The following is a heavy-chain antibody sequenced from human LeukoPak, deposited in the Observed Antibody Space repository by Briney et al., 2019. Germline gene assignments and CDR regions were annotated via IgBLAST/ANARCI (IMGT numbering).Heavy chain of an antibody. V-gene: IGHV3-9*01. CDR1: GFTFDDYA. CDR3: ARDHSSSRWYANDY. Sequence: GGSLRLSCAASGFTFDDYAMHWVRQAPGKGLEWVSGISWNSGSIGYADSVKGRFTISRDNSKNTLYLQMNSLRAEDTAVYYCARDHSSSRWYANDYWGQGTLVTVSS. D-gene: IGHD6-13*01. CDR2: ISWNSGSI. J-gene: IGHJ4*02.